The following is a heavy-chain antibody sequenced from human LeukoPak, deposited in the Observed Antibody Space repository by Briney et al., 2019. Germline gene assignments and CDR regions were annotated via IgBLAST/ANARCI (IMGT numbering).Heavy chain of an antibody. CDR1: GGSFSGYY. V-gene: IGHV4-34*01. D-gene: IGHD3-3*01. CDR3: ARGGYYRYYFDY. CDR2: INHSGST. J-gene: IGHJ4*02. Sequence: PSETLSLTCAVYGGSFSGYYWSWIRQPPGKGLEWIGEINHSGSTNYNPSLKSRVTISVDTSKNQFSLKLSSVTAADTAVYYCARGGYYRYYFDYWGQGTLVTVSS.